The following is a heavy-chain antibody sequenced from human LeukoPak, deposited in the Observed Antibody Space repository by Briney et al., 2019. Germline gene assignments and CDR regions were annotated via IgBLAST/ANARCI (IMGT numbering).Heavy chain of an antibody. J-gene: IGHJ6*03. CDR2: ISGSGDST. D-gene: IGHD4-17*01. V-gene: IGHV3-23*01. CDR3: ARDRGTTVTTTHYYYYYYMDV. CDR1: GFTFSTYG. Sequence: PGRTLRLSCAASGFTFSTYGMSWVRQAPGKGLEWVSAISGSGDSTYYADSVKGRFTISRDNAKNTLYLQMNSLRAEDTAVYYCARDRGTTVTTTHYYYYYYMDVWGKGTTVTVSS.